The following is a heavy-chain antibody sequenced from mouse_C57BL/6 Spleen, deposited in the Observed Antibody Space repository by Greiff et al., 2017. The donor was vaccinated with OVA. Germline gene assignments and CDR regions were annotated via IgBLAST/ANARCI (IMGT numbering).Heavy chain of an antibody. D-gene: IGHD1-1*01. CDR3: ARGITTVVARVY. CDR1: GYAFSSSW. V-gene: IGHV1-82*01. J-gene: IGHJ2*01. CDR2: IYPGDGDT. Sequence: LQESGPELVKPGASVKISCKASGYAFSSSWMNWVKQRPGKGLEWIGRIYPGDGDTNYNGKFKGKATLTADKSSSTAYMQLSSLTSEDSAVYFCARGITTVVARVYWGQGTTLTVSS.